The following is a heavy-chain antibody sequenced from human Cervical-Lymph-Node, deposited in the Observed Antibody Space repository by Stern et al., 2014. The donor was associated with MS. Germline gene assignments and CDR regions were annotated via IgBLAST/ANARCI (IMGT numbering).Heavy chain of an antibody. CDR3: AKVYGSGPFDY. Sequence: EVQLEASGGTLVQPGGSLSLSCAASGFTFSSYDMSCVRQASGQGLAWVSVISGSDGSTFYADSVKGRFTISRDNSKNTLFLQMNSLRAEDTAVYYCAKVYGSGPFDYWGQGTLVTVSS. CDR2: ISGSDGST. CDR1: GFTFSSYD. V-gene: IGHV3-23*04. J-gene: IGHJ4*02. D-gene: IGHD6-19*01.